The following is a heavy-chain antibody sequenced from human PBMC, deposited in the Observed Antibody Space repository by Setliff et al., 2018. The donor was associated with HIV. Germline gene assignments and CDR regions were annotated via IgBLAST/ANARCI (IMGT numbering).Heavy chain of an antibody. CDR1: GFTFSSYW. CDR3: ASGGWSTYYYYGMDV. J-gene: IGHJ6*02. D-gene: IGHD6-19*01. V-gene: IGHV3-48*02. CDR2: ISSSGSIT. Sequence: PGGSLRLSCAASGFTFSSYWMSWVRQAPGKGLEWVSYISSSGSITYYADSVKGRFTISRDNAKNSLYLQMNSLRDEDTAVYYCASGGWSTYYYYGMDVWGQGTTVTVSS.